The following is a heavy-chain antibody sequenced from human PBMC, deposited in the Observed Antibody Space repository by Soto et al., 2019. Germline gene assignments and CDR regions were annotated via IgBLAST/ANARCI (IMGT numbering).Heavy chain of an antibody. CDR3: ARVADC. CDR1: GGSISSGGYS. J-gene: IGHJ4*02. V-gene: IGHV4-30-2*01. Sequence: QLQLLESGSGLVKPSQTLSLTCAVSGGSISSGGYSWGWIRQPPGKGLEWIGYIYHSVSTYYNPSLKSRVTISVDRSKNQFSLRLSSVTAAYTAVYYCARVADCWGQGTLVTVSS. CDR2: IYHSVST.